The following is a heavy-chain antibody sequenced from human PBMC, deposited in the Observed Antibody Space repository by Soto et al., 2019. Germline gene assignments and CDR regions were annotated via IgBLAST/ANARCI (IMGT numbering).Heavy chain of an antibody. V-gene: IGHV1-46*01. CDR1: GYTFTSYY. J-gene: IGHJ6*02. D-gene: IGHD2-2*01. CDR2: INPSGGST. CDR3: ARGWSRYCSSTSCPPSLYGMDV. Sequence: ASVKVSCKASGYTFTSYYMHWVRQAPGQGLEWMGIINPSGGSTNYAQKFQGRVTITADESTSTAYMELSSLRSEDTAVYYCARGWSRYCSSTSCPPSLYGMDVWGQGTTVTVSS.